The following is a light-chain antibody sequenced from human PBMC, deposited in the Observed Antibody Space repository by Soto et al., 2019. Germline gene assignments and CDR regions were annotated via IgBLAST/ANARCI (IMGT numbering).Light chain of an antibody. V-gene: IGKV1-39*01. CDR2: AAS. CDR3: QQYNTFWT. J-gene: IGKJ1*01. Sequence: DIQMTQSPSSLSAFMGDRVTITCRATQSISSYLNWYQQKPGKAPNLLIYAASSLQDGVTSRFSGSGSGTYFTLTISSLQPDDFATYYCQQYNTFWTFGQGTKVEIK. CDR1: QSISSY.